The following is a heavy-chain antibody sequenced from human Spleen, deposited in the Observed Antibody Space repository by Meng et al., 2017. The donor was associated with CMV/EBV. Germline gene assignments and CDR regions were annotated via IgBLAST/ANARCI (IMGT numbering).Heavy chain of an antibody. CDR1: GGSISSSSYY. CDR2: IYYSGST. V-gene: IGHV4-39*07. CDR3: AREGGNSSSPDY. Sequence: HLQLQESGPGLVKPSETLSLTCTVSGGSISSSSYYWGWIRQPPGKGLEWIGSIYYSGSTYYNPSLKSRVTISVDTSKNQFSLKLSSVTAADTAVYYCAREGGNSSSPDYWGQGTLVTVSS. J-gene: IGHJ4*02. D-gene: IGHD6-6*01.